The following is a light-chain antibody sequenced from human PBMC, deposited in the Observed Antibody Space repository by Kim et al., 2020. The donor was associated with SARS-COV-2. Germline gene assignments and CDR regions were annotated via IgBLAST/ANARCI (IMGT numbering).Light chain of an antibody. Sequence: DIQMTQSPSSLSASVRDRITITCRASQTISSFLNWYRHKPGKTPELLIYAASNLQSGVPSRFSGSGSGTDFTLTISSLQPEDFATYYCKQTSSIPYTFGLGTKLEI. CDR2: AAS. J-gene: IGKJ2*01. V-gene: IGKV1-39*01. CDR1: QTISSF. CDR3: KQTSSIPYT.